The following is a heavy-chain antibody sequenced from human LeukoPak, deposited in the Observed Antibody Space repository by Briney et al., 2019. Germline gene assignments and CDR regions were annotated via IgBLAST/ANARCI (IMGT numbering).Heavy chain of an antibody. V-gene: IGHV1-69*13. CDR2: ILPITATS. D-gene: IGHD5-12*01. Sequence: GASVKVSCKASGGTFSNYAISWVRQAPGQGLEWMGGILPITATSNYAQKFQGRVSFTADESTSTAYMELSSLRSDDTAVYYCVRAVGPVGGYDSPWGQGTLVTVSS. CDR1: GGTFSNYA. J-gene: IGHJ5*02. CDR3: VRAVGPVGGYDSP.